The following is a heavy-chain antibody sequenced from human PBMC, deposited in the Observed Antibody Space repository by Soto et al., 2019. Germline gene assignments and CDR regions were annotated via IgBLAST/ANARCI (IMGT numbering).Heavy chain of an antibody. D-gene: IGHD5-12*01. J-gene: IGHJ3*01. CDR3: TTGFTGYGGDAFAV. CDR2: VIALFDRS. V-gene: IGHV1-69*06. CDR1: GVTFNSFA. Sequence: ASVKVSCKASGVTFNSFALNWVRQAPGQGLEWVGEVIALFDRSNYAEKFQGRVAITADKSTHTAYLEMRSLRFDDTAVYFCTTGFTGYGGDAFAVWGKGPVVTVSS.